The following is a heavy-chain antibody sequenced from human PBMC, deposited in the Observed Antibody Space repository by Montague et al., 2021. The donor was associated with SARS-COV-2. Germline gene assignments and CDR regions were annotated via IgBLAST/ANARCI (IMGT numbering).Heavy chain of an antibody. CDR2: TSYSGST. V-gene: IGHV4-59*08. CDR1: GGSISPYY. Sequence: SETLSLTCTVSGGSISPYYWSWIRQPPGKGLECIGYTSYSGSTDYNPSLKSRVTTSIDTSKNQFSLKLSSVTAADTAVYYCARHLKVSYYIAAAGAHDYWGQGTLVTVSS. J-gene: IGHJ4*02. D-gene: IGHD6-13*01. CDR3: ARHLKVSYYIAAAGAHDY.